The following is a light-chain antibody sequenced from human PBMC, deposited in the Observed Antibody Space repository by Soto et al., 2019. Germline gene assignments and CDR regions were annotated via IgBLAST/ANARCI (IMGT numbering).Light chain of an antibody. CDR3: SSYTSSSTPYV. Sequence: QSVLTQPASVSGSPGQSITISCTGTSSDVGGYNYVSWYQQHPGKAPKLMISDVSNRPSGVSNRFSGSKSGNTASLTISGLQAEDEADYYCSSYTSSSTPYVFGTGTKVTV. CDR1: SSDVGGYNY. J-gene: IGLJ1*01. V-gene: IGLV2-14*01. CDR2: DVS.